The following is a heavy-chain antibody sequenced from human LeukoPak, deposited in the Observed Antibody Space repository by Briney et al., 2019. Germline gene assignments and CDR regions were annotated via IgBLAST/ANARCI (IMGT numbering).Heavy chain of an antibody. Sequence: GGSLRLSCAASGFTFDDYAMHWVRHAPGKGLEWVSGISWNSGSIGYADSVKGRFTISRDNAKNSLYLQMNSLRAEDTALYYCAKDTTAYDILTGYWNYWGQGTLVTVSS. D-gene: IGHD3-9*01. V-gene: IGHV3-9*01. CDR3: AKDTTAYDILTGYWNY. CDR2: ISWNSGSI. CDR1: GFTFDDYA. J-gene: IGHJ4*02.